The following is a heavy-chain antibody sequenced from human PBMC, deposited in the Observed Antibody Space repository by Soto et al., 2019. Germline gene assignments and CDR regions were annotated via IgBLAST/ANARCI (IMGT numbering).Heavy chain of an antibody. CDR2: INAGNGNT. V-gene: IGHV1-3*01. J-gene: IGHJ4*02. D-gene: IGHD6-19*01. CDR1: GYTFTSYA. CDR3: ANSPSVAAPLDY. Sequence: ASVKVSCKASGYTFTSYAMHWVRQAPGQRLEWMGWINAGNGNTKYSQKFQGRVTITRDTSASTAYMELSSLRSEDTAVYYCANSPSVAAPLDYWGQGTLVTAPQ.